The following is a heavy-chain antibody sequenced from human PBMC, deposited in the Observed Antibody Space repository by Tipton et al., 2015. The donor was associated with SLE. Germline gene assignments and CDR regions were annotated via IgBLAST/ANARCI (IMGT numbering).Heavy chain of an antibody. CDR2: INPNSGGT. J-gene: IGHJ4*02. CDR3: ASESSSGWYSDY. CDR1: GYTFTSYD. D-gene: IGHD6-19*01. V-gene: IGHV1-2*02. Sequence: QLVQSGAEVKKPGASVKVSCKASGYTFTSYDINWVRQATGQGLEWMGWINPNSGGTNYAQKFQGRVTMTRDTSISTAYMELSRLRSDDTAVYYCASESSSGWYSDYWGQGTLVTVSS.